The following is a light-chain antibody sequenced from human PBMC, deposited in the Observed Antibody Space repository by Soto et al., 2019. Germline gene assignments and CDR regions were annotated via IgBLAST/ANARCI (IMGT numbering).Light chain of an antibody. CDR1: RSLSSDY. Sequence: IVLMQSPATLSLSLGERATLSCRASRSLSSDYLAWYQQKPGQAPRLLFYDASRRATGTPDRFSVSGSGTDFTLTISRLEPGDLAVYYCQQYGDSPRSFGQGTKVEIK. J-gene: IGKJ1*01. CDR3: QQYGDSPRS. V-gene: IGKV3-20*01. CDR2: DAS.